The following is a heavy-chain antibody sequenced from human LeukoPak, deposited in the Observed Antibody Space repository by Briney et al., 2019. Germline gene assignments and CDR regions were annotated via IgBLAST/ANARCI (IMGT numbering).Heavy chain of an antibody. CDR1: GGSFSGYY. CDR3: ARGPPLLWFGELMGWFDP. Sequence: PSETLSLTCAVYGGSFSGYYWSWIRQPPGKGLEWIGEINHSGSTNYNPSLKSRVTISVDTSKNQFSLKLSSVTAADTAVYYCARGPPLLWFGELMGWFDPWGQGTLVTVSS. D-gene: IGHD3-10*01. V-gene: IGHV4-34*01. J-gene: IGHJ5*02. CDR2: INHSGST.